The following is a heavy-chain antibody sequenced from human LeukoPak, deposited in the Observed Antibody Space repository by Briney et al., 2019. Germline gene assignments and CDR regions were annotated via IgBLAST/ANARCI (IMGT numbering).Heavy chain of an antibody. J-gene: IGHJ5*02. Sequence: PSETLSLTCTVSGGSISSGSYYWSWIRQPAGKGLEWIGRIYTSGSTNYNPSLKSRVTISVDTSKNQFPLKLSSVTAADTAVYYCARGRITMVRGPFDPWGQGTLVTVSS. D-gene: IGHD3-10*01. CDR2: IYTSGST. V-gene: IGHV4-61*02. CDR3: ARGRITMVRGPFDP. CDR1: GGSISSGSYY.